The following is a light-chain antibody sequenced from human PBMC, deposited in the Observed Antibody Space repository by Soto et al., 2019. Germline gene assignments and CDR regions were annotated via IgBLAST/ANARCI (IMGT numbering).Light chain of an antibody. Sequence: QSALTQPPSASGSPGQSVTISCTGTSSDVGGYNYVSWYQQHPGKAPKLMIYEVSKRPSGVPDRFSGSKSGNTASLTVSGLQAEDEAEYYCSSYAGSTPYVSGPGTKLTVL. CDR3: SSYAGSTPYV. J-gene: IGLJ1*01. V-gene: IGLV2-8*01. CDR1: SSDVGGYNY. CDR2: EVS.